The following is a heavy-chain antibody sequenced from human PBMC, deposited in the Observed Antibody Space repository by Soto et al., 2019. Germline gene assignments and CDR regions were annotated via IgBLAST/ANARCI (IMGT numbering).Heavy chain of an antibody. CDR2: ISGSGGST. V-gene: IGHV3-23*01. Sequence: GGSLRLSCAASGFTFSSYAMSWVRQAPGKGLEWVSAISGSGGSTYYADSVKGRFTISRDNSKNTLYLQMNSLRAEDTAVYYCAKDGMVRGELYRGSYYYYGMDVWGQGTTVTVSS. CDR3: AKDGMVRGELYRGSYYYYGMDV. J-gene: IGHJ6*02. CDR1: GFTFSSYA. D-gene: IGHD3-10*01.